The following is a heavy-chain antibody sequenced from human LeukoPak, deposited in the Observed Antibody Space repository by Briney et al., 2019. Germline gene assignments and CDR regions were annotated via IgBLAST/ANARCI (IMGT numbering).Heavy chain of an antibody. CDR3: AVHYYDSSGYYLPFDC. Sequence: GASVKVSCKASGYTFTGYYMHWVRQAPGQGLEWMGWINPNSGGTNYAQKFQGRVTMTRDTSISTAYMELSRLRSDDTAVYYCAVHYYDSSGYYLPFDCWGQGTLVTVSS. CDR2: INPNSGGT. CDR1: GYTFTGYY. V-gene: IGHV1-2*02. J-gene: IGHJ4*02. D-gene: IGHD3-22*01.